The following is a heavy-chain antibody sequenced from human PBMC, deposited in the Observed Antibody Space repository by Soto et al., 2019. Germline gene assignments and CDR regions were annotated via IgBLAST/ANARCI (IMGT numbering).Heavy chain of an antibody. CDR1: GGSISTNW. CDR2: IYHSGAT. Sequence: QVQLQESGPGLMKPSGTLSLTCAVSGGSISTNWWSWVRQPPGKGLEWIGEIYHSGATNYNPSLKNRVTMSVDKSQTRRSLNLNSGTAAETAVYSCARHIAVSGTRGFDFWGHGSVV. CDR3: ARHIAVSGTRGFDF. V-gene: IGHV4-4*02. D-gene: IGHD2-21*01. J-gene: IGHJ4*01.